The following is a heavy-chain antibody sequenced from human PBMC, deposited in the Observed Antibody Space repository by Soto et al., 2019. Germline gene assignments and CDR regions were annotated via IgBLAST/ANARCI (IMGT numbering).Heavy chain of an antibody. Sequence: SDTLSLTCTISGASVSNSQYFWVWLRQPPGKGLEWIGTIQYSGSVHYNPSLNSRVTMSLDTSKNQYSLSLSSVTAADTAVFFCAAMFWFGDLLLDYWGPGPLVHVSS. D-gene: IGHD3-10*01. CDR3: AAMFWFGDLLLDY. CDR2: IQYSGSV. J-gene: IGHJ4*02. CDR1: GASVSNSQYF. V-gene: IGHV4-39*01.